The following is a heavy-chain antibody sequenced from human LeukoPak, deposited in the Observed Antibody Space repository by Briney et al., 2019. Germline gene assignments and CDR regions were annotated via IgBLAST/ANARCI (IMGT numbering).Heavy chain of an antibody. D-gene: IGHD1-26*01. Sequence: SETLSLTCTVSGGSISSSSYYWGWIRQPPGKGLEWIGSIYYSGSTYYNPSLKSRVTISVDTSKNQFSLKLSSVTAAGTAVFYCARENSGSYREFDYWGQGTLVTVSS. CDR2: IYYSGST. V-gene: IGHV4-39*07. CDR1: GGSISSSSYY. J-gene: IGHJ4*02. CDR3: ARENSGSYREFDY.